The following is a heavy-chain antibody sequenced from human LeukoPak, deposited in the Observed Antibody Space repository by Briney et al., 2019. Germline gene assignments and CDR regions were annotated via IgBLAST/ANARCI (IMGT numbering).Heavy chain of an antibody. D-gene: IGHD2-15*01. CDR3: AKGGYCSGRSCPYGMDV. CDR2: ISYDGSNK. CDR1: GFTFSSYA. Sequence: GGSLRLSCAASGFTFSSYAMHWVRQAPGKGLEWVAVISYDGSNKYYADSVKGRFTSSRDNSKNTLYLQMNSLRAEDTAVYYCAKGGYCSGRSCPYGMDVWGQGTTVTVSS. V-gene: IGHV3-30-3*01. J-gene: IGHJ6*02.